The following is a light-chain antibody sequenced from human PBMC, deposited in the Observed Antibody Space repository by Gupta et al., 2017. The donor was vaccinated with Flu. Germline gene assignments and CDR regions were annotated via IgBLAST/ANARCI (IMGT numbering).Light chain of an antibody. J-gene: IGKJ5*01. CDR2: AAS. Sequence: DIQMTQSPSSLSASVGDRVTITCRASQDISNYLGWFQQKPGKAPKSLISAASILQSGVPSRFSGSGSETYFTLTISSLQPEDSATYYCQQYNGYPIPFGQGTRLEIK. CDR3: QQYNGYPIP. CDR1: QDISNY. V-gene: IGKV1-16*01.